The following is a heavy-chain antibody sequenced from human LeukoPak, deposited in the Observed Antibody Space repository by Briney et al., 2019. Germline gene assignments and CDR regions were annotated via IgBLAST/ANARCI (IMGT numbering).Heavy chain of an antibody. Sequence: GGSLRLSCAASGFTFTSYGMHWVRQAPGKGLEWVSAISGSGGSTYYADSVKGRFTISRDNSKNTLYLQMNSLRAEDTAVYYCAEDLAGATGLWGQGTLVTVSS. V-gene: IGHV3-23*01. CDR3: AEDLAGATGL. CDR1: GFTFTSYG. D-gene: IGHD1-26*01. J-gene: IGHJ4*02. CDR2: ISGSGGST.